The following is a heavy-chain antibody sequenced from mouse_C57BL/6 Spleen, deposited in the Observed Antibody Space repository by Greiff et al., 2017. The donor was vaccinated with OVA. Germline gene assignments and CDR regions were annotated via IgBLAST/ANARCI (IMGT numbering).Heavy chain of an antibody. D-gene: IGHD2-1*01. V-gene: IGHV1-81*01. CDR3: ARRDYGNYSAWFAY. J-gene: IGHJ3*01. CDR2: IYPRSGNT. Sequence: QVQLQQSGAELARPGASVKLSCKASGYTFTSYGISWVKQRTGQGLEWIGEIYPRSGNTYYNEKFKGKATLTADKSSSTAYMELRSLTSEDSAVYFCARRDYGNYSAWFAYWGQGTLVTVSA. CDR1: GYTFTSYG.